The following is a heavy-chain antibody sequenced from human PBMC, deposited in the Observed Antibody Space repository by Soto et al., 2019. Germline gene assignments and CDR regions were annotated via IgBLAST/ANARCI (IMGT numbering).Heavy chain of an antibody. CDR2: ISGSGGST. Sequence: EVQLLESGGGLVQPGGSLRLSCAASGFTFSSYAMRWVRQAPGKGLEWVSAISGSGGSTYYADSVKGRFTISRDNSKNTLYLRMNSLRAEDTAVYYCGRRGSGSYDDYWGQGTLVTVSS. D-gene: IGHD1-26*01. V-gene: IGHV3-23*01. J-gene: IGHJ4*02. CDR3: GRRGSGSYDDY. CDR1: GFTFSSYA.